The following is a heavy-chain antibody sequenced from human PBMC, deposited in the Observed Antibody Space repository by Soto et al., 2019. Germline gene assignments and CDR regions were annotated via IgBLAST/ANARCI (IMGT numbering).Heavy chain of an antibody. V-gene: IGHV3-23*01. Sequence: PGGSLRLSCAASGFTFSSYAMSWVRQAPGKGLEWVSAISGSGGSTYYADSVKGRFTISRDNSKNTLYLQMNSLRAEDTAVYYCARDRIVGATFAGYPGSFDYWGQGTLVTVSS. D-gene: IGHD1-26*01. CDR1: GFTFSSYA. CDR2: ISGSGGST. J-gene: IGHJ4*02. CDR3: ARDRIVGATFAGYPGSFDY.